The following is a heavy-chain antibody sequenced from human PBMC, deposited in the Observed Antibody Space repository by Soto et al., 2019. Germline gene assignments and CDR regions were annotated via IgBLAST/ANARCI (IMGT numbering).Heavy chain of an antibody. D-gene: IGHD3-22*01. Sequence: QVQLVQSGAEVKKPGSSVKVSCKASGGTFSSYAISWVRQAPGQGLEWMGEIIPIFGTANYAQKFQGRVTTTAXXSXSXXYMELSSLRSEDTAGYYCARDRGPSSGYYPYWFDPWGQGTLVTVSS. CDR1: GGTFSSYA. CDR2: IIPIFGTA. J-gene: IGHJ5*02. V-gene: IGHV1-69*12. CDR3: ARDRGPSSGYYPYWFDP.